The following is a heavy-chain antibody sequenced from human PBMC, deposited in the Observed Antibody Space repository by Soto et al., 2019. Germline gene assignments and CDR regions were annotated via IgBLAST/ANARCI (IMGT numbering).Heavy chain of an antibody. CDR3: ARHEGGLDGSGGYSVDY. J-gene: IGHJ4*02. Sequence: QLQLQESGPGLVKPSETLSLTCTVSGGSISSSSYYWGWIRQPPGKGLEWIGRIYYSGSTYYNPSLKSRVTTAVDTSKNQFSLKLGSVTAADTAVYYCARHEGGLDGSGGYSVDYWGQGTLVTVSS. D-gene: IGHD3-10*01. CDR1: GGSISSSSYY. CDR2: IYYSGST. V-gene: IGHV4-39*01.